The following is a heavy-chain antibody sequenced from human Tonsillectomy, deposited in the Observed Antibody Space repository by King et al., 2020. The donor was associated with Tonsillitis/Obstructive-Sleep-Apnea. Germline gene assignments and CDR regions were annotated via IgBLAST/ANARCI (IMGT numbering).Heavy chain of an antibody. J-gene: IGHJ3*02. Sequence: QLQESGPGLVKPSETLSLTCTVSGGSISSYYWSWIRQPPGKGLEWIGYIYYSGSTNYNPSLKSRVTISVDTSKNQFSLKLSSVTAADTAVYYCARQLSVVVPADTGAFDIWGQGTMVTVSS. V-gene: IGHV4-59*08. CDR3: ARQLSVVVPADTGAFDI. CDR2: IYYSGST. CDR1: GGSISSYY. D-gene: IGHD2-2*01.